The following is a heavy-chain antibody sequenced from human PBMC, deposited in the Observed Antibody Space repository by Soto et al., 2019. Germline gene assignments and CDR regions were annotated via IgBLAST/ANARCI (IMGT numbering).Heavy chain of an antibody. CDR2: IIPIFGTA. CDR3: ARSRVYYYDSSGYLV. Sequence: SVKVSCKASGGTFSSYAISWVRQAPGQGLEWMGGIIPIFGTANYAQKFQGRVTITADESTSTAYMELSSLRSGDTAVYYCARSRVYYYDSSGYLVWGQGTTVTVSS. CDR1: GGTFSSYA. J-gene: IGHJ6*02. D-gene: IGHD3-22*01. V-gene: IGHV1-69*13.